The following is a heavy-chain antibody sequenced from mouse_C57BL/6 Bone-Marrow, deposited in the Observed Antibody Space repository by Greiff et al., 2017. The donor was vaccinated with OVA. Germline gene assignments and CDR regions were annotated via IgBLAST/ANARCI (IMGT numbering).Heavy chain of an antibody. Sequence: EVMLVDSGGGLVQSGRSLRLSCATSGFTFSDFYMEWVRQAPGKGLEWIAASRNKANDYTTEYSASVKGRFIVSRDTSQSILYLQMNALRAEDTAIYYCARDADGYPFYYAMDYWGQGTSVTVSS. CDR2: SRNKANDYTT. V-gene: IGHV7-1*01. CDR3: ARDADGYPFYYAMDY. CDR1: GFTFSDFY. D-gene: IGHD2-3*01. J-gene: IGHJ4*01.